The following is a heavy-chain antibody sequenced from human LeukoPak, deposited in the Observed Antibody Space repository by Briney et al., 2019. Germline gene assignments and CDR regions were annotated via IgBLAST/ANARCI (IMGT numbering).Heavy chain of an antibody. Sequence: SETLSLTCTVSGGSISSGSYYWSWIRQPAGKGLEWIGRIYTSGSTNYNPSLKSRVTISVDTPKNQFSLKLSSVTAADTAVYYCARDQGEKSAYYDILTGYYAFDIWGQGTMVTVSS. CDR1: GGSISSGSYY. J-gene: IGHJ3*02. V-gene: IGHV4-61*02. D-gene: IGHD3-9*01. CDR3: ARDQGEKSAYYDILTGYYAFDI. CDR2: IYTSGST.